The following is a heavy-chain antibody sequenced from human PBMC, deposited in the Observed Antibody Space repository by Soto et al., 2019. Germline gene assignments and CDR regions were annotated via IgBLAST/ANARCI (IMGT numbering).Heavy chain of an antibody. CDR2: VYSNGHT. CDR3: ASINHGRPGDC. J-gene: IGHJ4*02. CDR1: GGSISSREYH. D-gene: IGHD1-20*01. V-gene: IGHV4-39*05. Sequence: SWPPSMTSTVSGGSISSREYHSGWTRQAPGKGLECIGTVYSNGHTYHNPPLKSRLAMAVDTSKNQFSLSMISVTAADRAGYFCASINHGRPGDCWRQGTVGTV.